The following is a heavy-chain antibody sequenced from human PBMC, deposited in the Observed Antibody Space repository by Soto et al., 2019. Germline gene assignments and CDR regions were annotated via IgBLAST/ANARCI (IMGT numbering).Heavy chain of an antibody. V-gene: IGHV1-18*01. CDR3: AKDAPRTASDY. CDR2: ISAYNGNT. CDR1: GYPFSSYG. J-gene: IGHJ4*02. Sequence: VRLVQCGAEVKKPGASVTVSCKASGYPFSSYGINWVRQAPGQGLEWMGWISAYNGNTYDAQKLQGRVTMSTDTTTSTAYMERRSLRSDDTAVYYGAKDAPRTASDYWGQGTLVTVSS. D-gene: IGHD1-1*01.